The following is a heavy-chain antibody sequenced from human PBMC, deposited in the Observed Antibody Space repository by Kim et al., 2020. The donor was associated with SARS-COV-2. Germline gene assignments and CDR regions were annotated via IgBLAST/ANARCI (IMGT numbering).Heavy chain of an antibody. CDR3: ARDYTVGAAAHSLGY. V-gene: IGHV3-30*01. J-gene: IGHJ4*02. Sequence: DSWKSPFTIDRDNSKNTLYLQMNSLRAEDTAVYFCARDYTVGAAAHSLGYWGQGTLVTVSS. D-gene: IGHD6-13*01.